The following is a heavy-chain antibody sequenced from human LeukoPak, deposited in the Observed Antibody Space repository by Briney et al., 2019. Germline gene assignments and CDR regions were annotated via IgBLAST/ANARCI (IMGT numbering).Heavy chain of an antibody. V-gene: IGHV3-23*01. D-gene: IGHD3-22*01. CDR3: ARSAYYDGTVYHYVFEC. CDR1: GFMFSNSD. J-gene: IGHJ6*01. Sequence: PGGSLRLSCAASGFMFSNSDMGWLGQAPGRGLEGVSTISRTGFSTLYADSVKGRFTICRDKSQNSLYLQMNSLRAEDTAIYYCARSAYYDGTVYHYVFECWGQG. CDR2: ISRTGFST.